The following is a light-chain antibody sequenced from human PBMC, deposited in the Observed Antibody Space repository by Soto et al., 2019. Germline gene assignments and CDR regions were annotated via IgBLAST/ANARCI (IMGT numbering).Light chain of an antibody. CDR1: QGIRSA. CDR3: QQYSSYWT. CDR2: AAS. Sequence: IQVTQSPSSLSASVGDRVTITCRTSQGIRSALGWYQQKPGKVPKLLIYAASTLQSGVPSRFSGSGSGTEFTLTISGLQPDDFATYYCQQYSSYWTFGQGTKVDIK. J-gene: IGKJ1*01. V-gene: IGKV1-17*01.